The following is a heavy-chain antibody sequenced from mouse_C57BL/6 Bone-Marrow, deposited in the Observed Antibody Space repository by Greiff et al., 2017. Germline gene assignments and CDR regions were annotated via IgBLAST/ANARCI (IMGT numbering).Heavy chain of an antibody. CDR2: IDPSDSYT. Sequence: VQLQQPGAELVKPGASVKLSCKASGYTFTSYWMQWVKQRPGQGLEWIGEIDPSDSYTNYNQKFKGKATLTVDTSSSTAYMQLRSLTSEDSAVYYCARDGYHWYFDVWGTGTTVTVSS. CDR1: GYTFTSYW. D-gene: IGHD2-3*01. V-gene: IGHV1-50*01. J-gene: IGHJ1*03. CDR3: ARDGYHWYFDV.